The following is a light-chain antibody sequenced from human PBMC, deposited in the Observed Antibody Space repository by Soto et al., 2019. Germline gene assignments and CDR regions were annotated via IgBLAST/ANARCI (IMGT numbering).Light chain of an antibody. CDR3: QQYESYSPWT. V-gene: IGKV1-39*01. Sequence: DIQMTQSPSSLSASVGDRVTITCRASQSISSCLNWYQQKPGKAPKLLIYAASSLQSGVPSRFSGSGSGTDFTLTISNLQPDDFATYYCQQYESYSPWTFGQGTKVDIK. J-gene: IGKJ1*01. CDR2: AAS. CDR1: QSISSC.